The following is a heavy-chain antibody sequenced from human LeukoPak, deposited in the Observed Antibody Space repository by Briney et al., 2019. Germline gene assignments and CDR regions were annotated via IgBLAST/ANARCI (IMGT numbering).Heavy chain of an antibody. D-gene: IGHD3-16*02. CDR2: ISSSSSTI. CDR3: ASRGSYRYFDY. J-gene: IGHJ4*02. V-gene: IGHV3-48*01. Sequence: GGSLRLSCAASGFTFSSYEMNWVRQAPGKGLEWVSYISSSSSTIYYADSVKGRFTISRDNAKNSLYLQMNSLRAEDTAVYYCASRGSYRYFDYWGQGTLVTVSS. CDR1: GFTFSSYE.